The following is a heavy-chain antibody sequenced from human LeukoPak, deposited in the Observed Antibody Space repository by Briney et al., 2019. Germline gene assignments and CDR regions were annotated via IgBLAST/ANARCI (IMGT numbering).Heavy chain of an antibody. D-gene: IGHD3-3*01. CDR2: ISAYNGNT. J-gene: IGHJ2*01. CDR3: ARSPPFWSGFNWYFDL. Sequence: ASVKVSCKASGYTFTSYGISWVRQAPGQGLEWMGWISAYNGNTNYAQKLQGRVTMTPDTSTSTAYMELRSLRSDDTAVYYCARSPPFWSGFNWYFDLWGRGTLVTVSS. CDR1: GYTFTSYG. V-gene: IGHV1-18*01.